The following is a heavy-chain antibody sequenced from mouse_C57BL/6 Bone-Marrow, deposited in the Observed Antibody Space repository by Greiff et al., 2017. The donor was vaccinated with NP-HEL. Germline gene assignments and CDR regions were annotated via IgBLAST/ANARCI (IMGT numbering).Heavy chain of an antibody. CDR3: THFYDGYYEGGFAY. Sequence: EVKLQESGGGLVQPGGSMKLSCAASGFTFSDAWMDWVRQSPEKGLEWVAEIRNKANNHATYYAESVKGRFTISRDDSKSSVYLQMNSLRAEDTGIYYCTHFYDGYYEGGFAYWGQGTLVTVSA. CDR1: GFTFSDAW. J-gene: IGHJ3*01. V-gene: IGHV6-6*01. CDR2: IRNKANNHAT. D-gene: IGHD2-3*01.